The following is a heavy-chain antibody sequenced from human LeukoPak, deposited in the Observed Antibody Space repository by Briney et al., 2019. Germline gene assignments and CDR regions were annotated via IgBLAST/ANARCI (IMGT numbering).Heavy chain of an antibody. CDR1: GFTFTSTP. D-gene: IGHD3-22*01. V-gene: IGHV3-23*01. J-gene: IGHJ4*02. CDR2: SGTGGDT. Sequence: GGSLRLSCVVSGFTFTSTPMNWVRQAPGKGLEWVSASGTGGDTNYADSVKGRFTISRDNSKNTLYLQMTNLRVEDTAVYYCAKKTPGNYPYDYWGQGTLVAVSP. CDR3: AKKTPGNYPYDY.